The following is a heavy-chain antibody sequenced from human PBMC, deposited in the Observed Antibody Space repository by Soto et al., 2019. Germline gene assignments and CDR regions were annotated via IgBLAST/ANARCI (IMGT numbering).Heavy chain of an antibody. Sequence: QVQLQESGPGLVKPSETLSLTCTVSGGSITSGGYYWSWIRQHPVKGLAWIGYIYNSGTTYYHPSLNSRVTRSVETYKNQFSLKLTSVTAADTAVYYCARDPAPWGQGTLVTVSS. V-gene: IGHV4-31*03. CDR1: GGSITSGGYY. CDR3: ARDPAP. J-gene: IGHJ5*02. CDR2: IYNSGTT.